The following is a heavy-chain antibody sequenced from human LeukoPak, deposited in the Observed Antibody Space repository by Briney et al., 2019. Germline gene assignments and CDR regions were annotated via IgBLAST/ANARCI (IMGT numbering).Heavy chain of an antibody. CDR3: ARDIVVVSRYYYYGMDV. Sequence: KSSETLSLTCTVSGGSVSSGSYYWSWIRQPPGKGLEWIGYIYYSGSTNYNPSLKSRVTISVDTSKNQFSLKLSSVTAADTAVYYCARDIVVVSRYYYYGMDVWGQGTTVTVSS. J-gene: IGHJ6*02. CDR1: GGSVSSGSYY. D-gene: IGHD2-15*01. V-gene: IGHV4-61*01. CDR2: IYYSGST.